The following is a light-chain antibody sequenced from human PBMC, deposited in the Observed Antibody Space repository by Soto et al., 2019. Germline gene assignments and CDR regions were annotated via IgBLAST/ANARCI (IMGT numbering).Light chain of an antibody. J-gene: IGKJ2*01. V-gene: IGKV1-39*01. CDR2: AAS. Sequence: DIQMTQSPSSLSASVGDRVTITCRASQSISSYLNWYQQKPGKAPKLLIYAASSLQSGVPSRFSGIGSGTDFTLTISSLHPEDFAIYSCQQSYSTPSYSSGQGTKLEIK. CDR3: QQSYSTPSYS. CDR1: QSISSY.